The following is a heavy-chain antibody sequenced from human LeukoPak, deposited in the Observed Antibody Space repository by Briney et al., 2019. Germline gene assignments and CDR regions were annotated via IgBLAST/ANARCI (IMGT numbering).Heavy chain of an antibody. Sequence: ASVKVSCKVSGYTLPALSMHWVRQAPGKGLEWMGNFDPEDDEGFYAQKFQGRVTMTEDTSTDTAYMELSSLRSEDTAVYYCATIIRGRYYFDYWGQGTLVTVSS. CDR1: GYTLPALS. J-gene: IGHJ4*02. CDR2: FDPEDDEG. V-gene: IGHV1-24*01. CDR3: ATIIRGRYYFDY. D-gene: IGHD3-10*01.